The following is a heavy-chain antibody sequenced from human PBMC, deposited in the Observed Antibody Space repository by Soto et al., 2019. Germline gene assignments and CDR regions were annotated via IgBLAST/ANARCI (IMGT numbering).Heavy chain of an antibody. CDR3: ARHRLDYGDPNWFDP. J-gene: IGHJ5*02. V-gene: IGHV4-39*01. Sequence: QLQLQESGPGLVKPSETLSLTCTVSGGSISSSSYYWGWIRQPPGKVLEWIGSIYYRGRTYYNPSLQRRVTISVDPCKNHVCLKVSSVTAADTAVYYCARHRLDYGDPNWFDPWGQGTLVPVSS. CDR2: IYYRGRT. CDR1: GGSISSSSYY. D-gene: IGHD4-17*01.